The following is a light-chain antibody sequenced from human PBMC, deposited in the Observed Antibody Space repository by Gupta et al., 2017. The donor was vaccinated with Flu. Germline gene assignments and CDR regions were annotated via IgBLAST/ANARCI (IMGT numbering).Light chain of an antibody. CDR1: QSISSY. Sequence: DIQMTQSPSSLSASVGDRITITCRASQSISSYLNWYQQKPGKAPNLLIYAASSLQSGVPSRFSGSGSGTDFTLTISSLQPEDFATYSCQQSYSSPYSFGQGTKLEIQ. J-gene: IGKJ2*03. CDR3: QQSYSSPYS. CDR2: AAS. V-gene: IGKV1-39*01.